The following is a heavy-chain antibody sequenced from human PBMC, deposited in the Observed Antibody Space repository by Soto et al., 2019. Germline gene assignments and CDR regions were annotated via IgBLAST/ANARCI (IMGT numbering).Heavy chain of an antibody. CDR1: GGTFSSYA. CDR3: ARDSLSCSGGRCYPHDGMDV. CDR2: IIPIFGTA. J-gene: IGHJ6*02. Sequence: QVQLVQSGAEVKKPGSSVKVSCKASGGTFSSYAISWVRQAPGQGLEWMGGIIPIFGTANYAQKFQGRVTITADESTSTAYMELSSLRSEDTAVYYCARDSLSCSGGRCYPHDGMDVWGQGTTVTVSS. V-gene: IGHV1-69*12. D-gene: IGHD2-15*01.